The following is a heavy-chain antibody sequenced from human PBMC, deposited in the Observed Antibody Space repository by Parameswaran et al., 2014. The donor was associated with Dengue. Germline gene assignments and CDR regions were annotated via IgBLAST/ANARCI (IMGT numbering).Heavy chain of an antibody. J-gene: IGHJ3*02. CDR2: IDPSDSYT. CDR3: ARGIGGYGAFDI. Sequence: RGVRQMPGKGLEWMGRIDPSDSYTNYSPSFQGHVTISADKSISTAYLQWSSLKASDTAMYYCARGIGGYGAFDIWGQGTMVTVSS. D-gene: IGHD5-12*01. V-gene: IGHV5-10-1*01.